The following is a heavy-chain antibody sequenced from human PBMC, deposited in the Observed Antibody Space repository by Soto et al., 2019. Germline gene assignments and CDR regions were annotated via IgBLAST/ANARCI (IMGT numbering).Heavy chain of an antibody. CDR3: ARDVGSSGSSRWFDT. J-gene: IGHJ5*02. D-gene: IGHD3-10*01. V-gene: IGHV3-66*01. CDR2: IQSGGPT. Sequence: GXSLRLSCAASGFTVSSKYMSWVRQAPGKGLEWVSLIQSGGPTYYADSVKGRFTISRDTSENTLHLQMDSLRAEDTATYYCARDVGSSGSSRWFDTWGQGTLVTVAS. CDR1: GFTVSSKY.